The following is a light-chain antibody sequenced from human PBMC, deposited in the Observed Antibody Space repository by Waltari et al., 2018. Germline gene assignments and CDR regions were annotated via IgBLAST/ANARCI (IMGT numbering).Light chain of an antibody. J-gene: IGKJ1*01. Sequence: DIQMTQSPSTLSASVGDRVTITCRASQSITNWLAWYQQQPGKAPKLLIYRASRLESGVPSRFGGSGSGTEFTLTISSLQPDDFATYYCQQYNSYSPTFGQGTKVEIK. CDR1: QSITNW. V-gene: IGKV1-5*03. CDR3: QQYNSYSPT. CDR2: RAS.